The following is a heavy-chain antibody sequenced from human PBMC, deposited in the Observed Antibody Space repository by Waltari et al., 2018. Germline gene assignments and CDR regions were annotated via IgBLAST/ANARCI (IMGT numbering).Heavy chain of an antibody. CDR1: GASINRCSDY. D-gene: IGHD6-19*01. CDR3: VRVKGGYSSGWFFHYIEF. CDR2: ATSGSA. V-gene: IGHV4-39*07. J-gene: IGHJ4*01. Sequence: QLQLQESGPGLVKPSETLSLTCTVSGASINRCSDYWGWVRQSPGRGLEWITSATSGSAHSNPSLRSRITTSLDTSKNRLSLNVTSVTAAESAVYYCVRVKGGYSSGWFFHYIEFWGHGALVTVSS.